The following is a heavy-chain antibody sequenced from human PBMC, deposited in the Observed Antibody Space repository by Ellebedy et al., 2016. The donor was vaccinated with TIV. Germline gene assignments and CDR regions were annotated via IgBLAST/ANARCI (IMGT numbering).Heavy chain of an antibody. CDR3: ARVRQTVYYDY. V-gene: IGHV3-73*01. Sequence: GESLKISCAVPGFTFSGSAMHWVRQASGEGLEWVGRIRSKSNNYATAYAASVKGRFTISRDDSKNTAYLQMNSLKTDDTAVYYCARVRQTVYYDYWGQGTLVTVSS. CDR1: GFTFSGSA. J-gene: IGHJ4*02. CDR2: IRSKSNNYAT. D-gene: IGHD3-10*01.